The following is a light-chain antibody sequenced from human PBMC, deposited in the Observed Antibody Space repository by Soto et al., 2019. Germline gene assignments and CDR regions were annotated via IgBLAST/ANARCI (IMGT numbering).Light chain of an antibody. J-gene: IGKJ4*01. Sequence: EIVMTQSPATLSVSPGERATLSCRASQTLYNNLAWYQQKLGQAPRLLIYGASARATDIPARFSGSGSGTEFTLTISGLQSEDFALYYCQHYSDWPLTFGGGTKVEIK. CDR3: QHYSDWPLT. CDR1: QTLYNN. CDR2: GAS. V-gene: IGKV3-15*01.